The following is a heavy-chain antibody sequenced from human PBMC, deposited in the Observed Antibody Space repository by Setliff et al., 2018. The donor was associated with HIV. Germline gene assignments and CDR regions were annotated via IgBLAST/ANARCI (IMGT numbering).Heavy chain of an antibody. CDR3: AKAGDYYDRTTFDS. J-gene: IGHJ4*02. D-gene: IGHD3-22*01. CDR1: GFTVSSNY. V-gene: IGHV3-23*01. Sequence: GESLKISCAASGFTVSSNYMSWVRQAPGKGLAWVSGLSGSGVGTYYAGSVKGRFTISRDNSKNTLYLQMNSLRAEDTAVYYCAKAGDYYDRTTFDSWGQGTLVTVSS. CDR2: LSGSGVGT.